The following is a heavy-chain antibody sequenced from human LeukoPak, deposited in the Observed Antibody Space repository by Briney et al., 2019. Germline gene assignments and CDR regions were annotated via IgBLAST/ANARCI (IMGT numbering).Heavy chain of an antibody. D-gene: IGHD3-22*01. CDR1: GGSISSSSYY. Sequence: SETLTLTCTASGGSISSSSYYWGWIRQPPGKELEWIGSIYYSGSNYYNPSLKSRVTISVDTSKKQFSLKISSVTAADTAGDYCARRGEGTSMSRFDYWGQGTLVTVSS. CDR2: IYYSGSN. CDR3: ARRGEGTSMSRFDY. J-gene: IGHJ4*02. V-gene: IGHV4-39*01.